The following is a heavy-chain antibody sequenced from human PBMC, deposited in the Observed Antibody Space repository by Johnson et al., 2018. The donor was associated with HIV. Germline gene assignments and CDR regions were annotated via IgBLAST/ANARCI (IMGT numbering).Heavy chain of an antibody. Sequence: EVQLVESGGGVVQPGRSLRLSCAASGFTFSSYWMSWVRQAPGKGLEWVANIKQDGSEKYYVDSVKGRFTISRDNSKNTLYLQMNSLRAEDTAVFYCAKDAYCSGGRCYGFGAFDIWGQGTMVTVSS. V-gene: IGHV3-7*05. CDR2: IKQDGSEK. CDR1: GFTFSSYW. J-gene: IGHJ3*02. CDR3: AKDAYCSGGRCYGFGAFDI. D-gene: IGHD2-15*01.